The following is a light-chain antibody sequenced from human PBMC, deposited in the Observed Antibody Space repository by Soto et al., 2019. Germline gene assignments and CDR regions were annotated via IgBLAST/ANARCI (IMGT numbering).Light chain of an antibody. V-gene: IGKV1-39*01. CDR3: QQSYKILT. Sequence: DIQLTQSPASLSASVGDRVTITCRASDNIGSNLNWYQHQTGTAPKLLIYAASSLQGGVPSRFSGSGYGTQFTLTISGLQTEDFATYYCQQSYKILTFGGATKVDIK. J-gene: IGKJ4*01. CDR2: AAS. CDR1: DNIGSN.